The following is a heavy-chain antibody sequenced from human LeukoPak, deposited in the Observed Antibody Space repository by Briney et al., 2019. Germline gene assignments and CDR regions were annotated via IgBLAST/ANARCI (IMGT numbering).Heavy chain of an antibody. J-gene: IGHJ4*02. V-gene: IGHV4-61*02. CDR1: GGSISSGSYY. Sequence: SETLSLTCTVSGGSISSGSYYWSWIRQPAGKGLEWIGRIYTSGSTNYNPSLKSRVTISVDTSKNQFSLKLSSVTAADTAVYYCARHGYVDTAMVTGYWGQGTLVTVSS. CDR3: ARHGYVDTAMVTGY. CDR2: IYTSGST. D-gene: IGHD5-18*01.